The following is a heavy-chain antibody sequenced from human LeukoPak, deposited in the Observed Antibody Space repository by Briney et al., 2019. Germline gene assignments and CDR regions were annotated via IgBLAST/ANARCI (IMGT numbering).Heavy chain of an antibody. CDR3: ARARTTGTWAYYYGMDV. V-gene: IGHV4-4*07. J-gene: IGHJ6*02. Sequence: NPSETLSLTCTVSGDSISSHYWSWIRQPAGKGLEWICRIYTSGSANYNPSIKSRVTMSVDTSKTQFSPKLSSVTAADTAVYYCARARTTGTWAYYYGMDVWGQGTTVTVSS. CDR2: IYTSGSA. D-gene: IGHD1-1*01. CDR1: GDSISSHY.